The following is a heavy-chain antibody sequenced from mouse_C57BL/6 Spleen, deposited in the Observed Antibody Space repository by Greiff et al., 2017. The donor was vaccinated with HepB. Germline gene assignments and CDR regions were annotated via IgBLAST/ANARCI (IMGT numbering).Heavy chain of an antibody. CDR2: IYPGDGDT. J-gene: IGHJ1*03. V-gene: IGHV1-82*01. CDR1: GYAFSSSW. D-gene: IGHD2-4*01. CDR3: ARTIYYDYGWYFDV. Sequence: VQLQQSGPELVKPGASVKISCKASGYAFSSSWMNWVKQRPGKGLEWIGRIYPGDGDTNYNGKFKGKATLTADKSSSTAYMQLSSLTSADSAVYCCARTIYYDYGWYFDVWGTGTTVTVSS.